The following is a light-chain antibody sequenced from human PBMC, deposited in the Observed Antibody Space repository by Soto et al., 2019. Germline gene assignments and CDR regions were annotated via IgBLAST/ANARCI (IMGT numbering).Light chain of an antibody. J-gene: IGKJ4*01. CDR3: QQRSSWPST. Sequence: EIVLTQSPVTLSLSPGERATLSCRASQSVSSYLAWYQQKPGQAPRLLIYDASNRATGIPARFSGSGSGTDFTLTISSLEPEDFAGYYCQQRSSWPSTFGGGTKVEIK. CDR2: DAS. CDR1: QSVSSY. V-gene: IGKV3-11*01.